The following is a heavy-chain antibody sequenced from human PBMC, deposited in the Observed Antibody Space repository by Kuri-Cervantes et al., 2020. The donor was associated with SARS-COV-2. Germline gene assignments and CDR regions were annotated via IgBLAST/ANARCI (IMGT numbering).Heavy chain of an antibody. CDR3: ARATIGYSGYEGFDY. CDR2: ISSSSSTI. J-gene: IGHJ4*02. Sequence: GASLKISCAASGFTFSSYSMNWVRQAPGKGLEWVSYISSSSSTIYYADSVKGRFTISGDNAKNSLYLQMNSLRAEDTAVYYCARATIGYSGYEGFDYWGQGTLVTVSS. D-gene: IGHD5-12*01. V-gene: IGHV3-48*01. CDR1: GFTFSSYS.